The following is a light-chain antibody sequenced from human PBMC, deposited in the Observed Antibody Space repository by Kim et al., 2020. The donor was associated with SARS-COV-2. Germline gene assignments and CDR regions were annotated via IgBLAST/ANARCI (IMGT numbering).Light chain of an antibody. Sequence: EIVLTQSPGTLSLSPGERATLSCRASQSVSRNYLAWYQQKPGQAPRLLIYDASSRATGIPDRFSGSGSGTDFTLTISRLEPEDFAVYYCQKHGSSWTFGQGTKVDIK. V-gene: IGKV3-20*01. CDR3: QKHGSSWT. CDR2: DAS. CDR1: QSVSRNY. J-gene: IGKJ1*01.